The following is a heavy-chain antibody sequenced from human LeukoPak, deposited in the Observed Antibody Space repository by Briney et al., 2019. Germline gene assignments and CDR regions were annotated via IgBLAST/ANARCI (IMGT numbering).Heavy chain of an antibody. CDR1: GYTFTGYY. CDR3: ARGLGRTAMVTRGGVRFDY. D-gene: IGHD5-18*01. CDR2: INPNSGGT. V-gene: IGHV1-2*02. J-gene: IGHJ4*02. Sequence: GASVKVSCKASGYTFTGYYMHWVRQAPGQGLEWMGWINPNSGGTNYAQKFQGRVTMTRDTSISTAYMELRRLRSEDTAVYYCARGLGRTAMVTRGGVRFDYWGQGTLVTVSS.